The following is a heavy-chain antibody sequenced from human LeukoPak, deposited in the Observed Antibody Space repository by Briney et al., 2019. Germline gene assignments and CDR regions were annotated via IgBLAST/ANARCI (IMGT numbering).Heavy chain of an antibody. D-gene: IGHD6-13*01. CDR2: ISGSGGST. J-gene: IGHJ4*02. CDR3: AKVGYSSSWYGFDY. V-gene: IGHV3-23*01. Sequence: GGSLRLSCAASRFTFSSYAMSWVRQAPGKGLEWVSAISGSGGSTYYADSVKGRFTISRDNSKNTLYLQMNSLRAEGTAVYYCAKVGYSSSWYGFDYWGQGTLVTVSS. CDR1: RFTFSSYA.